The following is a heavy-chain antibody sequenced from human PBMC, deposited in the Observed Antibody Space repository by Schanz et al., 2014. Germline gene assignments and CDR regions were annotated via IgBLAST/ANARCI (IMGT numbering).Heavy chain of an antibody. V-gene: IGHV4-39*01. CDR2: VFYTGTT. CDR1: GGSINSNSYY. Sequence: QLQLQESGPGLVKPSETLSLICSVSGGSINSNSYYWGWIRQPPGKGLEWIGNVFYTGTTYTNPSLRSRLPLSVDPSNNQFPLKLPSVTAADTAVYFCARHGPLAGIPLDYWGRGTLVTVSS. J-gene: IGHJ4*02. CDR3: ARHGPLAGIPLDY. D-gene: IGHD6-19*01.